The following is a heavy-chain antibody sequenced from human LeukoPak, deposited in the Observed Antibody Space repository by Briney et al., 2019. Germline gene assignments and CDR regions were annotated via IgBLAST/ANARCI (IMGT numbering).Heavy chain of an antibody. CDR3: ARGPKLGYYDSSGSNDY. D-gene: IGHD3-22*01. CDR1: GFTFSSYA. J-gene: IGHJ4*02. CDR2: IKQDGSEK. V-gene: IGHV3-7*03. Sequence: GGSLRLSCAASGFTFSSYAMSWVRQAPGKGLEWVANIKQDGSEKYYVDSVKGRFTISRDNAKNSLYLQMNSLRAEDTAVYYCARGPKLGYYDSSGSNDYWGQGTLVTVSS.